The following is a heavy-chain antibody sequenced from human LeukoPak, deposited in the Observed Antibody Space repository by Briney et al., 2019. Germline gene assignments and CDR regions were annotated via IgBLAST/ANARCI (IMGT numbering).Heavy chain of an antibody. J-gene: IGHJ4*02. D-gene: IGHD5-12*01. CDR2: INQGGTT. V-gene: IGHV4-34*01. CDR3: ARGRLFSGYRGNVGHEDFDY. Sequence: PSETLSLTCAVYGGPFSGYYRTWIRQPPGKGLEWIGEINQGGTTNYNPSLRSRVTILIDTSRNQFSLRLSSVTAADTAVYYCARGRLFSGYRGNVGHEDFDYWGQGSLVTVSS. CDR1: GGPFSGYY.